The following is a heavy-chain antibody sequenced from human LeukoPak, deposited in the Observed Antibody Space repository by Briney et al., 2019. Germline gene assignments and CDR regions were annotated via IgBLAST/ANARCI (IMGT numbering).Heavy chain of an antibody. D-gene: IGHD4-23*01. CDR1: GGSFSGYY. CDR2: INHSGST. V-gene: IGHV4-34*01. J-gene: IGHJ4*02. Sequence: KPSETLSLTCAVYGGSFSGYYWSWIRQPPGKGLEWIGEINHSGSTNYNPSLKSRVTISVDTSKNQFSLKLSSVTAADTAVYYCARSSIYYGGIGYWGQGTLVTVSS. CDR3: ARSSIYYGGIGY.